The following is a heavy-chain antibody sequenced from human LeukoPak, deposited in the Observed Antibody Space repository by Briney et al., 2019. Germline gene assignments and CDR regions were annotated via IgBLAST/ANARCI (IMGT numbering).Heavy chain of an antibody. V-gene: IGHV3-21*01. CDR2: ISSSSYI. CDR3: AREGYGVSYYDSSGYPFDY. J-gene: IGHJ4*02. Sequence: GGSLRLSCAASGFTFSSYSMNWVRQAPGKGLEWVSSISSSSYIYYADSVKGRFTISRDNAKNSLYLQMNSLRAEDAAVYYCAREGYGVSYYDSSGYPFDYRGQGTLVTVSS. CDR1: GFTFSSYS. D-gene: IGHD3-22*01.